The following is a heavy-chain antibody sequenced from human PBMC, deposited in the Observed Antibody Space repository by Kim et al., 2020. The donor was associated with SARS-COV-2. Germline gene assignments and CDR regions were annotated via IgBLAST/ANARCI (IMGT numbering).Heavy chain of an antibody. D-gene: IGHD2-8*02. CDR3: AKRADWWPIDY. J-gene: IGHJ4*02. V-gene: IGHV4-34*01. Sequence: SETLPLTCAVYGGSFSGYYWTWIRQPPGKGLEWIGEINHSGSTNYIPSLKSRVTMSVDTSKNQFSLNLNSVTAADTAVYYCAKRADWWPIDYWGQGTLVTVSS. CDR1: GGSFSGYY. CDR2: INHSGST.